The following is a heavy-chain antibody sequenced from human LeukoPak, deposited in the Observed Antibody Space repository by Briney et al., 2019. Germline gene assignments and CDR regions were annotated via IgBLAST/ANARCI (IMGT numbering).Heavy chain of an antibody. Sequence: SVKVSCKASGGTFSSYAISWVRQAPGQGLEWMGGIIPIFGTANYAQKFQGRVTITADESTSTAYMELGSLRSEDTAVYYCARGPALLGYCSGGSCYAPFRYWGQGTLVTVSS. J-gene: IGHJ4*02. D-gene: IGHD2-15*01. CDR2: IIPIFGTA. V-gene: IGHV1-69*01. CDR3: ARGPALLGYCSGGSCYAPFRY. CDR1: GGTFSSYA.